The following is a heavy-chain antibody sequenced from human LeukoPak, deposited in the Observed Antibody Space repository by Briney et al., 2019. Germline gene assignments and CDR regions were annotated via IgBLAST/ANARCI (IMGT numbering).Heavy chain of an antibody. CDR3: ARDFRLGEAFDI. D-gene: IGHD3-16*01. J-gene: IGHJ3*02. V-gene: IGHV1-2*02. Sequence: VASVKVSCKASGYTFTGYYMHWVRQAPGQGLEWMGWINPNSGGTNYAQKFQGRVTMTRDTSISTAYMEPSRLRSDDTAVYYCARDFRLGEAFDIWGQGTMVTVSS. CDR2: INPNSGGT. CDR1: GYTFTGYY.